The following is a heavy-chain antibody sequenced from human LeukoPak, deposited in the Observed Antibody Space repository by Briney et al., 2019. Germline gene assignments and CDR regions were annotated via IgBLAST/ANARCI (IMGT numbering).Heavy chain of an antibody. CDR3: ASGHCSSTSCYLYYYMDV. J-gene: IGHJ6*03. V-gene: IGHV1-18*01. CDR1: GYTFTSYG. D-gene: IGHD2-2*03. CDR2: ISAYNGNT. Sequence: ASVKVSCKASGYTFTSYGISWVRQAPGQGLEWMGWISAYNGNTNYAQKLQGRVTMTTDTSTSTAYMELRSLRSDDTAVHYCASGHCSSTSCYLYYYMDVWGKGTTVTASS.